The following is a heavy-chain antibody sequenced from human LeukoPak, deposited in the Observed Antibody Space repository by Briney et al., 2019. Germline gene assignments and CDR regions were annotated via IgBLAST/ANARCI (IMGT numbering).Heavy chain of an antibody. CDR1: GGSFSGYY. CDR3: ARGAGGMAAAYPV. D-gene: IGHD6-13*01. CDR2: INHSRST. J-gene: IGHJ6*04. V-gene: IGHV4-34*01. Sequence: SETLSLTCAVYGGSFSGYYWSWIRQPPGKGLEWIGEINHSRSTNYNPSLKSRVTISVDTSKNQFSLKLSSVTAADTAVYYCARGAGGMAAAYPVWGKGTTVTVSS.